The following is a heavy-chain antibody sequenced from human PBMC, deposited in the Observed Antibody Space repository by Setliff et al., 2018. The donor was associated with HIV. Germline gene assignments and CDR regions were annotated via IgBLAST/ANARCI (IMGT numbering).Heavy chain of an antibody. J-gene: IGHJ5*02. CDR3: ARVGYNDDSGYPYNWFDP. CDR1: GGSMSGSSYY. CDR2: AHYSGSN. Sequence: SETLSLTCTVSGGSMSGSSYYWGWIRQPPGKGLEWLGHAHYSGSNKNNPSLRSRSSMAVDTSKNQVSLKLSSVTAADTAVYYCARVGYNDDSGYPYNWFDPWGQGTLVTVSS. V-gene: IGHV4-61*05. D-gene: IGHD3-22*01.